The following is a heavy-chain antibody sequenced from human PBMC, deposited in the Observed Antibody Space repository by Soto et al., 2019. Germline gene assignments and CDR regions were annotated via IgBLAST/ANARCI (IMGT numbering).Heavy chain of an antibody. J-gene: IGHJ3*02. Sequence: SEPLSLTCAVSGGSISSGNWWSWVRQPPGTGLEWIGEIHHSGSTNYNPSLKSRVTISVDKSKNHFSLRLSSVTAADTAVYYCARVTYYDIFASVTPDAFDIWGPWTILTLSS. D-gene: IGHD3-9*01. CDR1: GGSISSGNW. CDR3: ARVTYYDIFASVTPDAFDI. V-gene: IGHV4-4*02. CDR2: IHHSGST.